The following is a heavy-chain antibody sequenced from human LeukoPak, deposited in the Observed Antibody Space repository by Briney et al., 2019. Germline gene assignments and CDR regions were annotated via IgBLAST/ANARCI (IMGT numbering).Heavy chain of an antibody. CDR3: AREVIYYYDSSGYFDY. D-gene: IGHD3-22*01. J-gene: IGHJ4*02. V-gene: IGHV1-69*04. CDR2: IIPILGIA. Sequence: ASVKVSCKASGGTFSSYAISWVRQAPGQGLEWMGRIIPILGIANYAQKFQGRVTITADKSTSTAYMELSSLRSEDTAVYYCAREVIYYYDSSGYFDYWGQGTLVTVSS. CDR1: GGTFSSYA.